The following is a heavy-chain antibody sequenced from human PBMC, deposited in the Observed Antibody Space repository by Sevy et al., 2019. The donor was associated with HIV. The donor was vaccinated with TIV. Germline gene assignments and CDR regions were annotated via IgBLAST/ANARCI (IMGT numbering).Heavy chain of an antibody. CDR2: IWYDGSNQ. J-gene: IGHJ5*02. Sequence: GGSLRLSCAASGFNFNRFAMHWGRQAPGKGLEWLALIWYDGSNQDYAESVKGRFTISRDNSKNTVFLQMNSLRAEDTAVYYCARESREFRFDPWGQGTLVTVSS. V-gene: IGHV3-33*01. CDR3: ARESREFRFDP. CDR1: GFNFNRFA.